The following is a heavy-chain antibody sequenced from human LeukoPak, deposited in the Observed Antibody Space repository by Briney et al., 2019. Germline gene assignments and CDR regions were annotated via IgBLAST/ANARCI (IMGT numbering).Heavy chain of an antibody. CDR1: GGTFSSYA. D-gene: IGHD3-3*01. J-gene: IGHJ5*02. Sequence: ASVKVSCKASGGTFSSYAISSVRQAPGQGLEWMGRIIPIFGIANYAQKFQGRVTITADKSTSTAYMELSSLRSEDTAVYYCAREGSGDYDFWSGYPNWFDPWGQGTLVTVSS. V-gene: IGHV1-69*04. CDR3: AREGSGDYDFWSGYPNWFDP. CDR2: IIPIFGIA.